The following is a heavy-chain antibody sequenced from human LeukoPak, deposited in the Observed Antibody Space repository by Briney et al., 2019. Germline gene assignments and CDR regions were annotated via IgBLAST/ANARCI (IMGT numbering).Heavy chain of an antibody. Sequence: PSETLSLTCTVSGGSIRSYYWSWIRQPPGKGLEWIGYIYYSGSTNYNPSLKSRVTISVDTSKNQFSLKLSSVTAADTAVYYCAGAANYYDNSGPQVDYWGQGTLVTVSS. J-gene: IGHJ4*02. V-gene: IGHV4-59*01. D-gene: IGHD3-22*01. CDR3: AGAANYYDNSGPQVDY. CDR2: IYYSGST. CDR1: GGSIRSYY.